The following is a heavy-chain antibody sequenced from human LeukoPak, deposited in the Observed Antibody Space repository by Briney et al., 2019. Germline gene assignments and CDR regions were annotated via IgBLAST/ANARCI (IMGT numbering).Heavy chain of an antibody. Sequence: SQTLSLTCTVSGGSISSGGYYWSWIRQHPGKGLEWIGYIYYSGSTYYNPSLKSRVTISVDTSKNQFSLKLSSVTAADTAVYYCARVSSSGYYPDYWGQGTLVTVSS. D-gene: IGHD3-22*01. J-gene: IGHJ4*02. V-gene: IGHV4-31*03. CDR1: GGSISSGGYY. CDR2: IYYSGST. CDR3: ARVSSSGYYPDY.